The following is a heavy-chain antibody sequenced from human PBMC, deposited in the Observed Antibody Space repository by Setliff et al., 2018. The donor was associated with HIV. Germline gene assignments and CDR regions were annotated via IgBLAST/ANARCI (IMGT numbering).Heavy chain of an antibody. Sequence: GGSLRLSCTASGFVFSDSYMTWIRQAPGKGLEWISYISNTESHTNNADSVKGRFTISRDNDKNLLYLQMDSLRVEDTAIYYCAREHRSKYGLDIWGQGTTVTVSS. CDR2: ISNTESHT. CDR3: AREHRSKYGLDI. V-gene: IGHV3-11*05. D-gene: IGHD4-4*01. J-gene: IGHJ6*02. CDR1: GFVFSDSY.